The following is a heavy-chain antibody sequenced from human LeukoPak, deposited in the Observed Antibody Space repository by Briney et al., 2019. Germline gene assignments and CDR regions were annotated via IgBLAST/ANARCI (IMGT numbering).Heavy chain of an antibody. J-gene: IGHJ6*03. CDR3: ARGTYGYYMDV. CDR2: IYRSGST. V-gene: IGHV4-38-2*02. CDR1: NYSISISLS. D-gene: IGHD4-17*01. Sequence: SETLSLTCSGFNYSISISLSWGWLRQPPGRGLEWIGSIYRSGSTFYNPSLKSRVTISLDTSKNQFSLKLSSVTAADTAVYFCARGTYGYYMDVWGKGTTVTVSS.